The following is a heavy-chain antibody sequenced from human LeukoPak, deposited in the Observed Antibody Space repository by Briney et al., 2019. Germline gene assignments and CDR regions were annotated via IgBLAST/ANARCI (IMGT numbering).Heavy chain of an antibody. CDR2: IRGSGDST. CDR1: GFTFSSYA. CDR3: AKETKGYDILTGYSSRWFDP. J-gene: IGHJ5*02. D-gene: IGHD3-9*01. V-gene: IGHV3-23*01. Sequence: GGSLRLSCAASGFTFSSYAMSWVRQAPGKGLEWVSAIRGSGDSTYYADSVKGRFTISGDNSKNTLYLQMNSLRAEDTAVYYCAKETKGYDILTGYSSRWFDPWGQGTLVTVSS.